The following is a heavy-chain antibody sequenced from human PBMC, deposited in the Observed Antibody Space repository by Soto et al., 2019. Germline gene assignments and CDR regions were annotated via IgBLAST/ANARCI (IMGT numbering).Heavy chain of an antibody. CDR2: IIPIFGTA. CDR1: GGTFSSYA. J-gene: IGHJ6*02. Sequence: QVQLVQSGAEVKKPGSSVKVSCKASGGTFSSYAISWVRQAPGQGLEWMGGIIPIFGTANYAQKFQGRVTITADESTSTAYMELSSLSSEDTTVYYCARPVAARGGMDVWGQGTTVTVSS. V-gene: IGHV1-69*12. CDR3: ARPVAARGGMDV. D-gene: IGHD6-19*01.